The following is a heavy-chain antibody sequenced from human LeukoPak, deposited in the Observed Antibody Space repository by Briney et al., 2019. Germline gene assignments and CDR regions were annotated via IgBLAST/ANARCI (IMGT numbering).Heavy chain of an antibody. J-gene: IGHJ4*02. CDR2: ISYDGNTI. Sequence: GGSLRLSCAASEFTFSNYALHWVRQAPGKGLQWVAVISYDGNTIHYADSVKGRFIISRDASKNTLYLQMNSLTAEDTAVYYCVRDLGGRSGHWGQGTLVTVSS. D-gene: IGHD1-26*01. CDR1: EFTFSNYA. V-gene: IGHV3-30-3*01. CDR3: VRDLGGRSGH.